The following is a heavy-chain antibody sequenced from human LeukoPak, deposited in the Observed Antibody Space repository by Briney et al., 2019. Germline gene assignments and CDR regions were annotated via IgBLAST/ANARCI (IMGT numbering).Heavy chain of an antibody. V-gene: IGHV1-2*02. CDR2: INPNSGGT. CDR1: GYTFTGYY. Sequence: ASVKVSCKASGYTFTGYYMHWVRQAPGQGLEWMGWINPNSGGTNYAQKFQGRVTMPRDTSISTAYMELSRLRSDDTAVYYCARGVDYGDYFDYWGQGTLVTVSS. CDR3: ARGVDYGDYFDY. J-gene: IGHJ4*02. D-gene: IGHD4-17*01.